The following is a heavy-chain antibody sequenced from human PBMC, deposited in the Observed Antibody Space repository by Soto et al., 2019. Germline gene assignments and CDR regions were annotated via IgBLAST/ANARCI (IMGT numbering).Heavy chain of an antibody. J-gene: IGHJ4*02. CDR3: ARTVRKTSKQYYYDSSGYYYFDY. D-gene: IGHD3-22*01. CDR1: GFTVSSNY. Sequence: PGGSLRLSCAASGFTVSSNYMSWVRQAPGKGLEWVSVIYSGGSTYYADSVKGRFTISRDNSKNTLYLQMNSLRAEDTAVYYCARTVRKTSKQYYYDSSGYYYFDYWGQGT. V-gene: IGHV3-53*01. CDR2: IYSGGST.